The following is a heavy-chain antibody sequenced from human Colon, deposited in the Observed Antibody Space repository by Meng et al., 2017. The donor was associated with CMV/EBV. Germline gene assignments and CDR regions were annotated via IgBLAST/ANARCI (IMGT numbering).Heavy chain of an antibody. Sequence: SETLSLTCTVSGGSISTSRYYWAWIRQPPGKGLEWIGNIYYSGMTYYNPSLKSRVAISKDTSKNQFSLKLRSVTAADTAVYYCASGYCSSGSCYTGEDWFDPWGQGTLVTVSS. J-gene: IGHJ5*02. V-gene: IGHV4-39*07. CDR2: IYYSGMT. CDR3: ASGYCSSGSCYTGEDWFDP. D-gene: IGHD2-2*02. CDR1: GGSISTSRYY.